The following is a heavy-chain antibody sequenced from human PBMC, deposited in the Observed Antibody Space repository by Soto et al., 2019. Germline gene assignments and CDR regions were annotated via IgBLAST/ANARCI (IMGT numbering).Heavy chain of an antibody. J-gene: IGHJ6*02. D-gene: IGHD2-2*01. Sequence: SETLSLTCAVSGDSISSDYCMWIRQPPGKGLECIGYLYYGRSTNYNPSLKSRVTISVDTSTNQFSLKLSSVTAADTAVYYCARPLRLGYCSSTSCYAGRSYYGMDVWGQGATVTVSS. CDR2: LYYGRST. CDR1: GDSISSDY. CDR3: ARPLRLGYCSSTSCYAGRSYYGMDV. V-gene: IGHV4-59*01.